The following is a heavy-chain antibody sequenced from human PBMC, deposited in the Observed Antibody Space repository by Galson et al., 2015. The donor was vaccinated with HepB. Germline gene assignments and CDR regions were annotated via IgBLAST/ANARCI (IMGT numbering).Heavy chain of an antibody. D-gene: IGHD5-18*01. CDR1: GGTFSSYT. V-gene: IGHV1-69*04. CDR2: IIPILGIA. CDR3: ARDPMGSGYSYGYVGGDY. Sequence: SVKVSCKASGGTFSSYTIGWVRQAPGQGLEWMGRIIPILGIANYAQKFQGRVTITADKSTSTAYMELSSLRSEDTAVYYCARDPMGSGYSYGYVGGDYWGQGTLVTVSS. J-gene: IGHJ4*02.